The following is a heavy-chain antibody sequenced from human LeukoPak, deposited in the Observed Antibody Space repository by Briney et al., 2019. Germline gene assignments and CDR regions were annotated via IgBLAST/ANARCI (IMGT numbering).Heavy chain of an antibody. CDR1: GFTFSSYS. V-gene: IGHV3-48*02. D-gene: IGHD1-20*01. CDR2: ISSSSSTI. Sequence: GGSLRLSCAASGFTFSSYSMNWVRQAPGKGLEWVSYISSSSSTIYYADSVKGRFTISRDNAKNSLYLQMNSLRDEDTAVYYCAKDALNWNDVGFFDYWGQGTLVTVSS. J-gene: IGHJ4*02. CDR3: AKDALNWNDVGFFDY.